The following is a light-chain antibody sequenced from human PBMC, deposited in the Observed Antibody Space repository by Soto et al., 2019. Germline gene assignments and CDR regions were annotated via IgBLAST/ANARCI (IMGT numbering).Light chain of an antibody. CDR1: QSVSIY. V-gene: IGKV3-11*01. J-gene: IGKJ4*02. CDR3: QQRSIWPT. CDR2: DAS. Sequence: EIVLTQSPATLSLSPGERATLSCRASQSVSIYLAWYQQKPGQPPRLLIYDASNRATGIPARFSGSGSGTDFTLTISSREPEDFGVYYCQQRSIWPTFGGGTKVEIK.